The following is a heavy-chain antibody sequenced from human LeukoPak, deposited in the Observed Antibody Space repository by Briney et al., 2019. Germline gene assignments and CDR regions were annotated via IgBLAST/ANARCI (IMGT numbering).Heavy chain of an antibody. J-gene: IGHJ6*02. CDR3: ARAPPGYYYYYGMDV. D-gene: IGHD1-14*01. CDR2: LSYDGSNK. CDR1: GFTFSSCA. V-gene: IGHV3-30-3*01. Sequence: TGGSQRLSCAASGFTFSSCAIHWVRQAPGKGLEWVAVLSYDGSNKYYADSVKGRFTISRDNSKNTLFLQMNSLRTEDTAVYYCARAPPGYYYYYGMDVWGQGTTVTVSS.